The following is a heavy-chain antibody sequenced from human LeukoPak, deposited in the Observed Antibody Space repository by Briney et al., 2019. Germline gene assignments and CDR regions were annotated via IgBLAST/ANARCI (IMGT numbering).Heavy chain of an antibody. J-gene: IGHJ2*01. CDR1: GFTFSSYA. D-gene: IGHD6-19*01. CDR3: ARGGQWRNGGYWYFDL. V-gene: IGHV3-30-3*01. Sequence: GGSLRLSCAASGFTFSSYAMHWVRQAPGKGLEWVAVISYDGSNKYYADSVKGRFTISRDNSKNTLYLQMNSLRAEDTAVYYCARGGQWRNGGYWYFDLWGRGTLVTVSS. CDR2: ISYDGSNK.